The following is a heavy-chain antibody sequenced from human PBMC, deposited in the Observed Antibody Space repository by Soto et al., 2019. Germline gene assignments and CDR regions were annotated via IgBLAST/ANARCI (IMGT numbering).Heavy chain of an antibody. D-gene: IGHD1-26*01. J-gene: IGHJ5*02. CDR2: ISAYNGNT. V-gene: IGHV1-18*04. Sequence: ASVKVSCKASGYTFTSYGISWVRQAPGQGLEWMGWISAYNGNTNYAQKLQGRVTMTTDTSTSTAYMELRSLRSDDTAVYYCARVITLSGSYLNWFDPWGQRTLVTVSS. CDR1: GYTFTSYG. CDR3: ARVITLSGSYLNWFDP.